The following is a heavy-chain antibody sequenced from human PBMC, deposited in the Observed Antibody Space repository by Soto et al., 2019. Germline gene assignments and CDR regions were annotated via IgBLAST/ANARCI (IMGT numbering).Heavy chain of an antibody. V-gene: IGHV3-53*04. CDR3: ARYYYDSSGYPGFDY. D-gene: IGHD3-22*01. CDR1: GFTVSSNY. CDR2: IYSGGST. J-gene: IGHJ4*02. Sequence: GGSLRLSCAASGFTVSSNYMSWVRQAPGKGLEWVSVIYSGGSTYYADSVKGRFTISRHNSKNTLYLQMNSLRAEDTAVYYCARYYYDSSGYPGFDYWGQGTRVTVSS.